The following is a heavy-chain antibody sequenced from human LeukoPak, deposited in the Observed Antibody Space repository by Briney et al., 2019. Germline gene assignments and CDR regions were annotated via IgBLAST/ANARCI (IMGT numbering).Heavy chain of an antibody. Sequence: PSETLSLTCTVSGGSISSSSYHWGWIRQPPGKGLEWIGSINYSGSTYYNPSLKSRVTISLDTSKNQFSLKLHSVTAADTAVYYCARALRGDHYYYYGMDVWGQGTTVTVSS. J-gene: IGHJ6*02. CDR3: ARALRGDHYYYYGMDV. CDR1: GGSISSSSYH. D-gene: IGHD2-21*02. CDR2: INYSGST. V-gene: IGHV4-39*07.